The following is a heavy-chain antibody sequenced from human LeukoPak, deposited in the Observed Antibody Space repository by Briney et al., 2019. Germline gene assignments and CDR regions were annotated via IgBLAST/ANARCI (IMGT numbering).Heavy chain of an antibody. D-gene: IGHD6-19*01. J-gene: IGHJ4*02. CDR2: IYSGVST. CDR1: GFTVSSNY. CDR3: ASAYRSGLYGFDY. Sequence: GGSLRLSCAASGFTVSSNYMSWVRPASGKGPEWGSVIYSGVSTYYADYVKGRFTISRDNSKNTVYLQMNSLRAEDTAVYYCASAYRSGLYGFDYWGQGTLVTVAS. V-gene: IGHV3-53*01.